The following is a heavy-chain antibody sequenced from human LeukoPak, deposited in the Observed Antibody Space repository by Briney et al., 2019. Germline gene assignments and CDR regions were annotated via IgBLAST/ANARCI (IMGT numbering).Heavy chain of an antibody. V-gene: IGHV4-30-2*01. D-gene: IGHD3-22*01. CDR1: GGSISSGGYS. J-gene: IGHJ6*02. CDR2: INHGEST. CDR3: ARGRTYYYDTSGYYPSIYYGMDV. Sequence: SETLSLTCAVSGGSISSGGYSWSWIRQPPGKGLEWIGEINHGESTNYNPSLKSRATLSVDTSKNQFSLKLTSVTAADTAVYYCARGRTYYYDTSGYYPSIYYGMDVWGQGTTVIVSS.